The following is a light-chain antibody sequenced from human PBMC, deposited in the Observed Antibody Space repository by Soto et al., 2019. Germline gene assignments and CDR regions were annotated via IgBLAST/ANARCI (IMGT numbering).Light chain of an antibody. J-gene: IGKJ4*01. CDR3: QQYNNWPLT. CDR2: GES. CDR1: QSVNSH. Sequence: EIVMTQSPASLSVSTGERVTLSCRASQSVNSHLAWYQQKPGQAPRLLILGESTRATGTPARFSGSGSGTDFTLTISSLQSEDFAVYYCQQYNNWPLTVGGGTKVEIK. V-gene: IGKV3D-15*01.